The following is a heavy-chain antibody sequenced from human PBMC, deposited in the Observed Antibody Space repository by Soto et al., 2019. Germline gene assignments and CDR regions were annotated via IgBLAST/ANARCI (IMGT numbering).Heavy chain of an antibody. D-gene: IGHD6-13*01. Sequence: EASVKVSCKASGYTFTSYGISWVRQAPGQGLEWMGWISAYNGNTNYAQKLQGRVTMTTDTSTSTAYMGLRSLRSDDTAVYYCARDRAYSSSSYGMDVWGQGTTVTVSS. CDR3: ARDRAYSSSSYGMDV. CDR2: ISAYNGNT. J-gene: IGHJ6*02. CDR1: GYTFTSYG. V-gene: IGHV1-18*01.